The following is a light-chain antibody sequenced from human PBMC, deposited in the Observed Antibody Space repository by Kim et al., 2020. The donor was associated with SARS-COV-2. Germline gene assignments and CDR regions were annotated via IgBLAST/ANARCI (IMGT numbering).Light chain of an antibody. CDR1: HGISNY. CDR2: AAS. V-gene: IGKV1-27*01. J-gene: IGKJ1*01. CDR3: QKYNSAPRT. Sequence: DIQMTQSPSSLSASVGDRVTITCRASHGISNYLAWYQQKPEKVPKLLIYAASTLQSGVPSRFSGSGSGTDFTLTISSLQPEDVATYYCQKYNSAPRTFGQGTKVDIK.